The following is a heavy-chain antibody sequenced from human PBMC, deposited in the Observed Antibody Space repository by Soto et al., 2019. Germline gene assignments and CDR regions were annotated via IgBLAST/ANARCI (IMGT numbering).Heavy chain of an antibody. CDR1: GFTFSRFA. J-gene: IGHJ6*02. Sequence: ESGGGLVQPGGSLRLSCAASGFTFSRFALNWVRQAPGKGLEWVSIISGSADSTFYADSVKGRFTISRDNSKNMLYLQINSLRAEDTAVYYCAKTRGAMIYAISVYGMDVWGQGTTVTVSS. D-gene: IGHD2-8*01. CDR2: ISGSADST. CDR3: AKTRGAMIYAISVYGMDV. V-gene: IGHV3-23*01.